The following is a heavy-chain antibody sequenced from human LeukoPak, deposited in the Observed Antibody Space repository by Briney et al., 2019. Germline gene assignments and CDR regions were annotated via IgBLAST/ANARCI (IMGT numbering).Heavy chain of an antibody. Sequence: KASETLSLTCTVSGGSISSYYWSWIRQPPGKGLDWIGYIYYSGTTNYNPSLKSRVTLSVDTSKSQFSLKLSSVTAADTAVFYCARETGNYYFDYWGQGTLVTVSS. D-gene: IGHD3-9*01. J-gene: IGHJ4*02. CDR2: IYYSGTT. CDR1: GGSISSYY. CDR3: ARETGNYYFDY. V-gene: IGHV4-59*01.